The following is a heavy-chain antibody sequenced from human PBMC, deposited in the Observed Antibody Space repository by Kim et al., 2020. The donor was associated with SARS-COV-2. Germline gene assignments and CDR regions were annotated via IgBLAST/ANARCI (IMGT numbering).Heavy chain of an antibody. CDR3: SRPSAGRGDAFDV. D-gene: IGHD3-10*01. J-gene: IGHJ3*01. Sequence: YYNPSLKSRVTISIDTSKNHFSLRLTSLTATDTAVYFCSRPSAGRGDAFDVWGQGTMVTVSS. V-gene: IGHV4-39*01.